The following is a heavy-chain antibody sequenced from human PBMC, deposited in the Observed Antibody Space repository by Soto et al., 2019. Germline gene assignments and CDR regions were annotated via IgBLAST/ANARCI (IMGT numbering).Heavy chain of an antibody. J-gene: IGHJ5*02. V-gene: IGHV4-59*01. Sequence: SETLSLTCTVSGGSISTYYWSWIRQPPGKGLEWIGYIHYSGSTNYNPSLKSRVTISVDTSKNQFSLKVHSVTAADTAVYYCARGYDYVWGSDRFDLWGQGTLVTVSS. CDR1: GGSISTYY. CDR3: ARGYDYVWGSDRFDL. CDR2: IHYSGST. D-gene: IGHD3-16*01.